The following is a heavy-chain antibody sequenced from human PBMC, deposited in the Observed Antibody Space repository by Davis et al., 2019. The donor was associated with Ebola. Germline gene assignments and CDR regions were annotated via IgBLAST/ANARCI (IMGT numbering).Heavy chain of an antibody. J-gene: IGHJ4*02. Sequence: GESLKISCAASGFSFDEYAMHWVRQVPGKGPEWVAHIKEDGSVKDYVDSVKGRFTISRDNAKNSLYLQMNSLRVEDTAVYYCVRDGWDSLFDYWGQGTMVTVSA. CDR1: GFSFDEYA. V-gene: IGHV3-7*03. CDR2: IKEDGSVK. CDR3: VRDGWDSLFDY. D-gene: IGHD6-19*01.